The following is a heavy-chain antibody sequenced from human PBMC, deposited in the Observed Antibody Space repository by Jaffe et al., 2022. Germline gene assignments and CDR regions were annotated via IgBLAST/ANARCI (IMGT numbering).Heavy chain of an antibody. Sequence: QVQLQESGPGLVKPSETLSLTCAVSGNSISSGYYWGWIRQPPGKGLEWIGTIYYSGTTYYNPSLKSRVTISVDTSKNQFSLKLSSVTAADTAVYYCARVPWGRTDYWGQGTLVTVSS. J-gene: IGHJ4*02. CDR3: ARVPWGRTDY. CDR1: GNSISSGYY. CDR2: IYYSGTT. D-gene: IGHD7-27*01. V-gene: IGHV4-38-2*01.